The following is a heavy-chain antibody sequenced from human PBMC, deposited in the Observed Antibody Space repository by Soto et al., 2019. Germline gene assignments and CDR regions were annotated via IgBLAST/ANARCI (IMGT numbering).Heavy chain of an antibody. J-gene: IGHJ4*02. CDR3: ARDYGDGYYYFDL. D-gene: IGHD5-12*01. Sequence: QVQLVESGGGVVQPGRSLRLSCAASGFTFSDYTMHWVRQAPGKELEWVALMSSDGGNTHYTDSVKGRFTISRDKSKNTLYLQMDSLRPDDTTVYYCARDYGDGYYYFDLWGQGTLVTVSS. CDR1: GFTFSDYT. CDR2: MSSDGGNT. V-gene: IGHV3-30-3*01.